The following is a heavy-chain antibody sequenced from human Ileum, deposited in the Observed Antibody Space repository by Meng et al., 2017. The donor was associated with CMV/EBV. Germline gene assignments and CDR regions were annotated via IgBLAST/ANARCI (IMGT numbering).Heavy chain of an antibody. D-gene: IGHD1-26*01. Sequence: QSQLHQWGAGVLKPSETLSLPCAVYSGSFSDFFWGLIRQPPGKGLEWIGESSHSGNTKYNPSLKSRVTISVDASKNQFSLNMRSVTAADTAVYYCARGRDFWWEMDYTGQGTLVTVSS. J-gene: IGHJ4*02. CDR3: ARGRDFWWEMDY. V-gene: IGHV4-34*01. CDR2: SSHSGNT. CDR1: SGSFSDFF.